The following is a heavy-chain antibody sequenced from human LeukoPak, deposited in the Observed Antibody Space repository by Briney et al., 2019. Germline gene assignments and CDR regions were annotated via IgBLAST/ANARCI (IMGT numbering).Heavy chain of an antibody. J-gene: IGHJ1*01. CDR2: INPSGGST. CDR1: GYTFTSYH. CDR3: ARGWYYDSSGYPTSGYFQH. V-gene: IGHV1-46*01. Sequence: ASVKVSCKASGYTFTSYHMHWVRQAPGQGLEWMGIINPSGGSTSYAQKFQGRVTMTRDTSTSTVYMELSSLRSEDTAVYYCARGWYYDSSGYPTSGYFQHWGQGTLVTVSS. D-gene: IGHD3-22*01.